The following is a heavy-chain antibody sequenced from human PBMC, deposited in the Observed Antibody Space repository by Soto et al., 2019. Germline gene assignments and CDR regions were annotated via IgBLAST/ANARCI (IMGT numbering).Heavy chain of an antibody. CDR2: IYYSGST. Sequence: PSETLSLTCTVSGGSISSGGYYWSWIRQHPGKGLEWIGYIYYSGSTYYNPSLKSRVTISVDTSKNQFSLKLSSVTAADTAVYYCARDTRVCSSPSCYSGGFDYWGQGTLVTFSS. D-gene: IGHD2-2*02. CDR3: ARDTRVCSSPSCYSGGFDY. V-gene: IGHV4-31*03. J-gene: IGHJ4*02. CDR1: GGSISSGGYY.